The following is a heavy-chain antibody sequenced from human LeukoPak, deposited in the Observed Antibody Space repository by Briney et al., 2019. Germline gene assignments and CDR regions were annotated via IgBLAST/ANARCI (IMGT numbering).Heavy chain of an antibody. D-gene: IGHD3-22*01. CDR3: ARHLFGSGYYPDY. Sequence: PSETLSLTCTVSGGSISSSSYYWGWIRQPPGKGLEWIGSIYYSGSTYYNPSLKSRVTISVDTSKKLFSLKLSSVTAADTAVYYCARHLFGSGYYPDYWGQGTLVTVSS. V-gene: IGHV4-39*01. J-gene: IGHJ4*02. CDR2: IYYSGST. CDR1: GGSISSSSYY.